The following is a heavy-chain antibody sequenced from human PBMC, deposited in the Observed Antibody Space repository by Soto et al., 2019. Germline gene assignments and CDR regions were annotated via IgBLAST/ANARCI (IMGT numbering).Heavy chain of an antibody. V-gene: IGHV4-30-4*01. D-gene: IGHD3-16*01. Sequence: QVQLQESGPGLVKPSQTLSLTCTVSGGSISSGDSYWSWIRQSPGKGLEWIGYTYHSGSPYYNPSLGSRVTISVDTSKNQFSLKLNSVTAADTAVYYCAREGAASYSYYYGTDVWGQGTTVTVSS. CDR1: GGSISSGDSY. J-gene: IGHJ6*02. CDR3: AREGAASYSYYYGTDV. CDR2: TYHSGSP.